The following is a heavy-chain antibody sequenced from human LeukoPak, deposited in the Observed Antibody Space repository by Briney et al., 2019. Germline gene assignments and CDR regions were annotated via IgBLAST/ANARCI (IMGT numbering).Heavy chain of an antibody. J-gene: IGHJ5*02. D-gene: IGHD3-9*01. Sequence: SETLSLTCTVSGGSISSYYWSWIRQPAGKGLEWIGRIYTSGSTNYNPSLKSRVTMSVDTSKNQFSLKLSSVTAADTAVYYCARELRYFDWLSSNWFDPWGQGTLVTVSS. CDR1: GGSISSYY. CDR3: ARELRYFDWLSSNWFDP. CDR2: IYTSGST. V-gene: IGHV4-4*07.